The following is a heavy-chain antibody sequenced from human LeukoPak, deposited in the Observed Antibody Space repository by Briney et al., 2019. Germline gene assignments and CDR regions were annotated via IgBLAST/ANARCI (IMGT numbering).Heavy chain of an antibody. V-gene: IGHV1-2*06. D-gene: IGHD2-2*01. CDR3: ARNVYCSSTSCYAWFDP. Sequence: ASVKVSCKASGGTFSNYAISWVRQAPGQGLEWMGRINPNSGGTNYAQKFQGRVTMTRDTSISTAYMELSRLRSDDTAVYYCARNVYCSSTSCYAWFDPWGQGTLVTVS. CDR1: GGTFSNYA. CDR2: INPNSGGT. J-gene: IGHJ5*02.